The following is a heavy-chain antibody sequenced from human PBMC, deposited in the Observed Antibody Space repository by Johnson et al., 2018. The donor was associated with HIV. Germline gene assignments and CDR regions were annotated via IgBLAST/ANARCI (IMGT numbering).Heavy chain of an antibody. CDR2: ISYDGSNK. CDR1: GFTFDDYA. CDR3: ARGIGDEYAFDV. D-gene: IGHD2-21*01. J-gene: IGHJ3*01. Sequence: QVQLVESGGGLVQPGRSLRLSCAASGFTFDDYAMHWVRQAPGKGLEWVAVISYDGSNKYYADSVKGRFILSRDNSKNTLYLQMNSLRVEDTALYYCARGIGDEYAFDVWGQGTMVTVSS. V-gene: IGHV3-30*03.